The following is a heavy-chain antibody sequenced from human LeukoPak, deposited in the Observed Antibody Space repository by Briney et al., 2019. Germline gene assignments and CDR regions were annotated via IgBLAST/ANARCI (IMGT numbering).Heavy chain of an antibody. CDR3: ARSPYGSGSYYSL. D-gene: IGHD3-10*01. CDR1: GGSISIYS. Sequence: SETLSLTCTVSGGSISIYSWSWLRQPPGKGLEWIAYLYYSGNTDYNPSLKSRVTASVDTSKNQFSLRLSSVTAADTAVYYCARSPYGSGSYYSLWGQGTLVTVSS. J-gene: IGHJ4*02. CDR2: LYYSGNT. V-gene: IGHV4-59*08.